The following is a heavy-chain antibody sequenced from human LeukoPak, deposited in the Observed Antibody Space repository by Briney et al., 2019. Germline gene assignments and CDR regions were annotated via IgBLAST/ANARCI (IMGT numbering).Heavy chain of an antibody. CDR1: GVSMSGYF. V-gene: IGHV4-59*01. D-gene: IGHD6-13*01. CDR2: IYYSGST. J-gene: IGHJ1*01. Sequence: SETLSLTCTVSGVSMSGYFWSWIRQPPGKGLEWIGYIYYSGSTNYSPSLKSRVTISVDTSKNQFSLKLSSVTAADTAVYYCARSITSSWYGDFQHWGQGTLVTVSS. CDR3: ARSITSSWYGDFQH.